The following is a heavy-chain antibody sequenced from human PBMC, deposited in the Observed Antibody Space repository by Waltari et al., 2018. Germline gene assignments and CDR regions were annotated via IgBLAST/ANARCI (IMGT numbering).Heavy chain of an antibody. J-gene: IGHJ4*02. CDR1: GFTFTGFG. D-gene: IGHD3-10*01. Sequence: QVQMVESGGGVVQPGKSLRLSCAASGFTFTGFGLHGVRQAPGKGLELLAVISYDGSKEFYADSVKGRFTISRDNSKNTVSLHMSSLGLEDTAIYYCAKSRGRDSVCFDYWGQGALVTVSS. CDR2: ISYDGSKE. CDR3: AKSRGRDSVCFDY. V-gene: IGHV3-30*18.